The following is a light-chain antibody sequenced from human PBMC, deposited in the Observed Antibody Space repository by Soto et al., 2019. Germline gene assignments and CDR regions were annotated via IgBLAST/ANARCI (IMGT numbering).Light chain of an antibody. V-gene: IGLV2-23*02. Sequence: QSVLTQPASVSGSPGQSITISCTGTSNDVGRYNLVSWYQHHPGKAPKLMIYEVSQRPSGVSNHFSGSKSGNTASLTISGLQAEDEADYYCCSYAGDSTFDVVFGGGTKVTVL. CDR3: CSYAGDSTFDVV. J-gene: IGLJ2*01. CDR2: EVS. CDR1: SNDVGRYNL.